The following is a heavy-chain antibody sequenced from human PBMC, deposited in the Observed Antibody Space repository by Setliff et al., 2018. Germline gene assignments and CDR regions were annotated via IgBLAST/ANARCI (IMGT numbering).Heavy chain of an antibody. Sequence: ASVKVSCKASGYTFTSSGIAWVRQAPGQGLEWMGWISTYTGNTNYAQKLQGRITMTTDTSTSTAYMELRSLRSDDTAVYYCERLVRYCTTTSCQRTSGDDFWGQGTLVTVSS. V-gene: IGHV1-18*01. CDR3: ERLVRYCTTTSCQRTSGDDF. CDR2: ISTYTGNT. J-gene: IGHJ4*02. D-gene: IGHD2-2*01. CDR1: GYTFTSSG.